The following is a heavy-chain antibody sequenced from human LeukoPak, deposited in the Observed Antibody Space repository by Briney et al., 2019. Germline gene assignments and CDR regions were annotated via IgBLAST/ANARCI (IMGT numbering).Heavy chain of an antibody. CDR3: ASSRSGRYYFDY. CDR1: GGSINNYY. J-gene: IGHJ4*02. CDR2: IDYIGST. D-gene: IGHD5-24*01. Sequence: SETLSLTCTVSGGSINNYYWSWIRQPPGKGLEWIGYIDYIGSTNYSPSLKTRVTISLDTSKNQFSLKLTSVTAADTAVYYCASSRSGRYYFDYWGPGTLVTVSS. V-gene: IGHV4-59*01.